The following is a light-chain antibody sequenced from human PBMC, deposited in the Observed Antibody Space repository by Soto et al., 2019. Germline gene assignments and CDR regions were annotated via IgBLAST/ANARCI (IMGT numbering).Light chain of an antibody. CDR2: DAS. Sequence: DNVLTQSPDTLSLSPGERATLSCRASQSVSTYLAWYQQKPGQGPRLLIYDASNRATGIPARFSGSGSGTDFTLTISSLEPEDFAVYYCQQRSIWPLTFGGGTKVDIK. CDR1: QSVSTY. V-gene: IGKV3-11*01. CDR3: QQRSIWPLT. J-gene: IGKJ4*01.